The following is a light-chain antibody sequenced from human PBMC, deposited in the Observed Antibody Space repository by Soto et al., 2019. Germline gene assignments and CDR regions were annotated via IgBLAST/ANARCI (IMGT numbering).Light chain of an antibody. CDR3: QQYGSSPPIT. CDR2: QTS. CDR1: QYINTR. J-gene: IGKJ5*01. Sequence: EIGLTQSPATLSSFPGDRVTLSCRASQYINTRLAWYQHRPGQAPRLLIYQTSIRAAGIPDRFSGSGSGTDFTLTISRLEPEDFVVYYCQQYGSSPPITFGQGTRLEIK. V-gene: IGKV3-20*01.